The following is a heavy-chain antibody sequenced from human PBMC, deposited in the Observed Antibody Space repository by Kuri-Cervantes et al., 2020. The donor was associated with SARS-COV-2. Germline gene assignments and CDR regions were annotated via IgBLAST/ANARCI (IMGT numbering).Heavy chain of an antibody. CDR3: ARAPAAIIDGLTADAFDI. J-gene: IGHJ3*02. V-gene: IGHV3-11*04. CDR2: ISSRSSTK. D-gene: IGHD2-2*02. CDR1: GFTFSDYY. Sequence: GESLKISCSGSGFTFSDYYMSWIRQAPGKGLEWISYISSRSSTKSYADSVRGRFAISRDNAKKSLYLEMNNLRAEDTAVYYCARAPAAIIDGLTADAFDIWGQGTMVTVSS.